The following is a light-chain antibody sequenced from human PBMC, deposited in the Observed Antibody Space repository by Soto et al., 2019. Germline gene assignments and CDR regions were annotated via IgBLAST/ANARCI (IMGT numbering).Light chain of an antibody. J-gene: IGKJ1*01. CDR1: QGIRTD. CDR2: AAS. CDR3: LQDHTYPLT. Sequence: AIQMTQSPSSLAASVGDRVTITCRASQGIRTDLGWYQHKPGKAPKLLIYAASSSQSGVPSRFSGSGSGTDFTLTISSLQPEDFATYYCLQDHTYPLTFGQGTKVEIK. V-gene: IGKV1-6*01.